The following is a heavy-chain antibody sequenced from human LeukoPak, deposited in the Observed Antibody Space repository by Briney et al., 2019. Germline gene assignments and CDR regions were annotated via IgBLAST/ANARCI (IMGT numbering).Heavy chain of an antibody. CDR3: ARGLSHQEPFNFDY. CDR1: GRSFSGYY. V-gene: IGHV4-34*01. Sequence: SETLSLTCAVYGRSFSGYYWSWIRRPPGKGLEWIGEINHSGSTNYNPSLKSRVTISVDTSKNQFSLRLSSVTAADTAVYYCARGLSHQEPFNFDYWGQGTLVTVSS. CDR2: INHSGST. J-gene: IGHJ4*02.